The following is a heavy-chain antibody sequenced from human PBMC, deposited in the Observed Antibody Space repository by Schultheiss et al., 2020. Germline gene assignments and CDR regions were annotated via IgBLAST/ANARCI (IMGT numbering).Heavy chain of an antibody. Sequence: SETLSLTCTVSGGSISSGDYYWSWIRQPPGKGLEWIGYIYYSGSTYYNPSLKSRVTISVDTSKNQFSLKLSSVTAADTAVYYCARVRAWDWFDPWGQGTLVTVSS. CDR2: IYYSGST. CDR1: GGSISSGDYY. D-gene: IGHD3-16*01. V-gene: IGHV4-30-4*01. CDR3: ARVRAWDWFDP. J-gene: IGHJ5*02.